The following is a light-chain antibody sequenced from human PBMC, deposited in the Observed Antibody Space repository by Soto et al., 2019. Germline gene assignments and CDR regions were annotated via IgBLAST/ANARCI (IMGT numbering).Light chain of an antibody. J-gene: IGLJ1*01. V-gene: IGLV3-21*02. CDR2: NDR. Sequence: SYELAQRPSVSVAPGQTARITCGGDNIGSKSVHWYQQKPGQAPVLVVYNDRDRPSGIPERFSGSNSGNTATLTISRVEAGDEPDYYCQLWVSSSHHFYAFGTGTSHRP. CDR1: NIGSKS. CDR3: QLWVSSSHHFYA.